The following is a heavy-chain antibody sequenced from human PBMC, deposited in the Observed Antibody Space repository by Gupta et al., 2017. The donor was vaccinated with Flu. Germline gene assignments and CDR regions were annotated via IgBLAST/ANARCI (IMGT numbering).Heavy chain of an antibody. V-gene: IGHV3-23*05. CDR2: VGAGCNRT. CDR3: AKDRSGNPAIDY. D-gene: IGHD6-13*01. Sequence: EVQLLESGGALVQAGGSLRLSCAASGLTFSYYAMNWVSQAPGKGLEWVSTVGAGCNRTYFADSVMGRFTNSKDNSKNTVYPQINSLRGDDTAVYYCAKDRSGNPAIDYWGQGTLVTVS. J-gene: IGHJ4*02. CDR1: GLTFSYYA.